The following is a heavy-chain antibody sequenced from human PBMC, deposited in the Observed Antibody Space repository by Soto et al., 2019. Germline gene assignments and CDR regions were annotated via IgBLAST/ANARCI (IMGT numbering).Heavy chain of an antibody. CDR2: ISWNSGSI. D-gene: IGHD1-1*01. J-gene: IGHJ3*02. CDR3: AKGQGNWNDGDGFDI. V-gene: IGHV3-9*01. Sequence: ELQLVESGGGLVQHGRSLRLSCAASGFTFDDYGMHWVRQAPGKGLEWVSGISWNSGSIGYADSVKGRFTISRDNARNSLYLQMNSLRAEDTALYYCAKGQGNWNDGDGFDIWGQGTTVTVSS. CDR1: GFTFDDYG.